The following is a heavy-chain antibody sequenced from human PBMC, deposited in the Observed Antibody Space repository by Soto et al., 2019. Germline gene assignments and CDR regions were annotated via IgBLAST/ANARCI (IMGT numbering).Heavy chain of an antibody. CDR1: GGTFSSYA. CDR3: ARAIRYDYPRVYYDYGMDV. Sequence: QVQMVQSGAEVKKPGSSVKVSCKASGGTFSSYAISWVRQAPGQGPEWMGGIIPIFGTANYAQKFQGRVTITADESTSTAYMELRSLRSEDTAVYYCARAIRYDYPRVYYDYGMDVWGQWTTVTVSS. D-gene: IGHD5-12*01. J-gene: IGHJ6*02. V-gene: IGHV1-69*01. CDR2: IIPIFGTA.